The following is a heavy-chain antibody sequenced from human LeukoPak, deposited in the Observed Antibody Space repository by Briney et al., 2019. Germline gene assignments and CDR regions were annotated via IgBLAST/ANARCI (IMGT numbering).Heavy chain of an antibody. D-gene: IGHD3-22*01. CDR3: ARDAPDSSGYPEGYMDV. CDR2: IYYSGST. Sequence: SETLSLTCTVSGGSISSHYWSWIRQPPGKGLEWIGYIYYSGSTNYSPSLKSRVTISVDTSKNQFSLKLSSVTAADTAVYYCARDAPDSSGYPEGYMDVWGKGTTVTVSS. CDR1: GGSISSHY. V-gene: IGHV4-59*11. J-gene: IGHJ6*03.